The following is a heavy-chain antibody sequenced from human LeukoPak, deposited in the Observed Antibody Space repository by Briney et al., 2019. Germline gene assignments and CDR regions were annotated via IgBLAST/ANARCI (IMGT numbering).Heavy chain of an antibody. Sequence: GGSLRLSCAASGFTFSSYEMNWVRQAPGKGLEWISYISSSSSPVYYADSVKGRFTISRDNAKNLVYLQMNGLRAEDTAVYYCARDNAAAGFGYWGQGTLVTVSS. D-gene: IGHD6-13*01. CDR2: ISSSSSPV. CDR3: ARDNAAAGFGY. J-gene: IGHJ4*02. V-gene: IGHV3-48*03. CDR1: GFTFSSYE.